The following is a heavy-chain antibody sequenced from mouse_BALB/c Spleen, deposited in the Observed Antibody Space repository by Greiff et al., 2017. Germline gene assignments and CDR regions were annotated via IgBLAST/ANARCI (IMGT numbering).Heavy chain of an antibody. CDR3: ARTETWSYYFDY. J-gene: IGHJ2*01. CDR2: INPNNGGT. CDR1: GYTFTDYN. Sequence: VQLQQSGPELVKPGASVKIPCKASGYTFTDYNMDWVKQSHGKSLEWIGDINPNNGGTIYNQKFKGKATLTVDKSSSTAYMELRSLTSEDTAVYYCARTETWSYYFDYWGQGTTLTVSS. V-gene: IGHV1-18*01.